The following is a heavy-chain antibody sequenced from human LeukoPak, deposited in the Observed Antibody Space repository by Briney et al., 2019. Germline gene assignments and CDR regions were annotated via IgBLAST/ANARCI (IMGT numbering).Heavy chain of an antibody. Sequence: ASVKVSCKVSGYTLTELSMHWVRQAPGKGLEWMGGFDPEHGETVYAQKFQGRLTMTEDTSTHAAYMELSSLRSDDTAVYYCATDPVGYCNADGCYSVDYWGQGTLVTVSS. CDR3: ATDPVGYCNADGCYSVDY. CDR1: GYTLTELS. D-gene: IGHD2-15*01. V-gene: IGHV1-24*01. J-gene: IGHJ4*02. CDR2: FDPEHGET.